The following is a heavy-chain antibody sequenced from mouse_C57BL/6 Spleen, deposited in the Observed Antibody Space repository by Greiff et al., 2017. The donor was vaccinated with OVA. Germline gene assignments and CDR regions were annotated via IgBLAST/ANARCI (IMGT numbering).Heavy chain of an antibody. J-gene: IGHJ4*01. Sequence: QVQLKQSGAELARPGASVTLSCKASGYTFTSYGISWVKQRTGQGLEWIGEIYPRSGNTYYNEKFKGKATLTADKSSSTAYMELRSLTSEDSAVYFCARNYGSSPYYAMDYWGQGTSVTVSS. CDR3: ARNYGSSPYYAMDY. CDR1: GYTFTSYG. V-gene: IGHV1-81*01. D-gene: IGHD1-1*01. CDR2: IYPRSGNT.